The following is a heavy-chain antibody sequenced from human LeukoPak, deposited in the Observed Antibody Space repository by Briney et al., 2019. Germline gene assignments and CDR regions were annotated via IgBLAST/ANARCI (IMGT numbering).Heavy chain of an antibody. V-gene: IGHV3-21*01. CDR2: ISSSSSYI. CDR3: ARSVGVAGTSGMDV. CDR1: GFTFSSYS. D-gene: IGHD6-19*01. J-gene: IGHJ6*02. Sequence: GGSLRLSCAASGFTFSSYSMNWVRQAPGKGLEWVSSISSSSSYIYYADSVKGRFTISRDNAKNSLYLQMNSLRAEDTAAYYCARSVGVAGTSGMDVWGQGTTVTVSS.